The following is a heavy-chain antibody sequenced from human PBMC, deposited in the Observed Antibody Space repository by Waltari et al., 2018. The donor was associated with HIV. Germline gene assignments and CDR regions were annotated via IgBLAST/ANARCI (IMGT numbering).Heavy chain of an antibody. V-gene: IGHV1-8*01. Sequence: QVQLVQSGAEVKKPGASVKVSCKASGYTFTSYDINWVRQATGQGVEWMGWMNPNSGNTGYAQKVQGRVTMTRNTSISTAYMELSILRYEDTAVYYCAMAPSYDSSGYYDAFDIWGQGTMVTVSS. CDR1: GYTFTSYD. CDR3: AMAPSYDSSGYYDAFDI. J-gene: IGHJ3*02. D-gene: IGHD3-22*01. CDR2: MNPNSGNT.